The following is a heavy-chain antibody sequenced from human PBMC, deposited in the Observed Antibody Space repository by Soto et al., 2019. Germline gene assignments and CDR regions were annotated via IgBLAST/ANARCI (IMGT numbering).Heavy chain of an antibody. D-gene: IGHD3-3*01. CDR2: MNPNSGNT. J-gene: IGHJ3*01. CDR3: ARGAIPIFGVVIQHDAFDF. V-gene: IGHV1-8*01. Sequence: ASVKVSCKASGYTFTSYDINWVRQSTGQGLEWMGWMNPNSGNTGYAQKFQGRVTMTRNTSISTAYMELSSLRSEDTAVYYCARGAIPIFGVVIQHDAFDFWGQGAMVTVS. CDR1: GYTFTSYD.